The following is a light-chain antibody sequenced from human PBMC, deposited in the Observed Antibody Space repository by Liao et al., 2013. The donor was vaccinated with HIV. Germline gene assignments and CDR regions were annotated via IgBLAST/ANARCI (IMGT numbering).Light chain of an antibody. V-gene: IGLV3-1*01. CDR3: QAWDSSTGV. J-gene: IGLJ2*01. CDR1: GLGDKY. CDR2: KDE. Sequence: SYEMTQPPSVSVSPGQTASVTCSGDGLGDKYAAWYQQRPGQSPVVVIFKDEKRPSGVPERFSGSNSGDTATLTISGTQALDEADYYCQAWDSSTGVFGGGTKLTVL.